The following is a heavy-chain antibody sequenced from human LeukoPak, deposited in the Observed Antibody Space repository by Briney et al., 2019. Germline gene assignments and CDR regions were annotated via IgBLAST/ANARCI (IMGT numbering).Heavy chain of an antibody. Sequence: ASVKVSCKASGGTFSSYAISWVRQAPGQGLEWMGGIIPIFGTANCAQKFQGRVTITTDESTSTAYMELSSLRSEDTAVYYCARENDLWSGYYKYFDYWGQGTLVTVSS. CDR1: GGTFSSYA. D-gene: IGHD3-3*01. V-gene: IGHV1-69*05. CDR3: ARENDLWSGYYKYFDY. J-gene: IGHJ4*02. CDR2: IIPIFGTA.